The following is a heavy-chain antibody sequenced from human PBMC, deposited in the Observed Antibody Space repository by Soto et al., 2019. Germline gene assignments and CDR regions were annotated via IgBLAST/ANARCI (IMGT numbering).Heavy chain of an antibody. V-gene: IGHV1-69*01. J-gene: IGHJ6*01. CDR1: GGTFSSNA. Sequence: QVQPVQSGAEVKKPGSSVKVSRKASGGTFSSNAIHWVRQAPGQGLDWMGGIIPIVATTNYAQKFQGRVTITADESTSTAYMELSRLRSEDTAVYYCAGPEDPNRQNYCAGMDCWGPRNRVTVS. CDR2: IIPIVATT. CDR3: AGPEDPNRQNYCAGMDC.